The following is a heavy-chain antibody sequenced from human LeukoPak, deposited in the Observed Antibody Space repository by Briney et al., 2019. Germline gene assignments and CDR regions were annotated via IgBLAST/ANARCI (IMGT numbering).Heavy chain of an antibody. CDR2: IYTSGST. D-gene: IGHD2-2*01. V-gene: IGHV4-4*09. CDR1: GGSISSYY. Sequence: SETLSLTCTVSGGSISSYYWSWIRQPPGKGLESIGYIYTSGSTNYNPSLKSRVTISVDTSKNQFSLKLSSVTAADTAVYYCARLYCSSTSCYFPYYYYMDVWGTGTTVTVSS. CDR3: ARLYCSSTSCYFPYYYYMDV. J-gene: IGHJ6*03.